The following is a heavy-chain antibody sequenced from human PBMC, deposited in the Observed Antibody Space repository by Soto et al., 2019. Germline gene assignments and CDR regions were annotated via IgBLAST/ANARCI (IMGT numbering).Heavy chain of an antibody. J-gene: IGHJ4*02. CDR2: IFSSGRT. CDR1: GASLLSSY. D-gene: IGHD6-19*01. Sequence: HVQLRESGPGLVKPSETLSLSCSVSGASLLSSYWSWVRQPAGKGLEWIGHIFSSGRTSYNPSLKSRLTMSIDPSKDLFSLNLSSVTAADTPVYYCAKGWDVKYFDKWGQGTLVTVSS. CDR3: AKGWDVKYFDK. V-gene: IGHV4-4*07.